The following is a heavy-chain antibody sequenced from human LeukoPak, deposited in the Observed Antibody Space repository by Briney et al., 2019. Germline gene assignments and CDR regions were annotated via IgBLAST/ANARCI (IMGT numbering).Heavy chain of an antibody. CDR3: ARPYCSGGSCSPGYYGMDV. CDR2: IIPIFGTA. Sequence: SVKVSCKASGGTSSSYAISWVRQAPGQGLEWMGGIIPIFGTANYAQKFQGRVTITADKSTSTAYMELSSLRSEDTAVYYCARPYCSGGSCSPGYYGMDVWGKGTTVTVSS. J-gene: IGHJ6*04. CDR1: GGTSSSYA. V-gene: IGHV1-69*06. D-gene: IGHD2-15*01.